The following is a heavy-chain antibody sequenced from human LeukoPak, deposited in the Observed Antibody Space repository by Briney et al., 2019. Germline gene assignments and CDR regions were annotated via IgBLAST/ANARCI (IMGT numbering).Heavy chain of an antibody. CDR3: ARAEYKNGFSSDS. Sequence: SETLSLTCTVSGGSISSGSYSWSWIRQPAGKGLEWIGHIYTSGNTNYNPSLKSRVTISVDTSNNQFSLRLTSVTAADTALYYCARAEYKNGFSSDSWGQGTLVTVPS. J-gene: IGHJ4*02. CDR2: IYTSGNT. CDR1: GGSISSGSYS. V-gene: IGHV4-61*09. D-gene: IGHD2-8*01.